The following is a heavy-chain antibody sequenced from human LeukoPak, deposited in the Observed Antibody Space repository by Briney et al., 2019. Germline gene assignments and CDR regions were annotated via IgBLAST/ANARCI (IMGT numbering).Heavy chain of an antibody. D-gene: IGHD5-24*01. CDR1: GYTFNDYY. CDR2: INPKSGAT. Sequence: ASVKVSCKASGYTFNDYYLHWVRQAPGQGLEWMGWINPKSGATRYGQKFQGRVTVTRDASISAAYMELSSLRSDDTAVYYCAKDLEDHNYPYYHYGVDVWGQGTTVTVSS. CDR3: AKDLEDHNYPYYHYGVDV. V-gene: IGHV1-2*02. J-gene: IGHJ6*02.